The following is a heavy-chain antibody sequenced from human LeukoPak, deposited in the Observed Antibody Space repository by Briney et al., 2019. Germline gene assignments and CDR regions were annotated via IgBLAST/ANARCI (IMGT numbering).Heavy chain of an antibody. CDR2: ISYDGSNK. CDR3: AKASRTTETTSPYYFDY. Sequence: GGSLRLSCAASGFTFSSYGMHWVRQVPGKGLEWVAVISYDGSNKYYADSVKGRFTISRDNSKNTLYLQMNSLRAEDTAVYYCAKASRTTETTSPYYFDYWGQGTLVTVSS. D-gene: IGHD1-1*01. V-gene: IGHV3-30*18. CDR1: GFTFSSYG. J-gene: IGHJ4*02.